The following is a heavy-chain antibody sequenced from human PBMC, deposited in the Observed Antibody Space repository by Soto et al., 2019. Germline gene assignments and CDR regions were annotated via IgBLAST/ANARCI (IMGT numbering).Heavy chain of an antibody. V-gene: IGHV4-30-2*01. CDR1: GGSIISAGYS. J-gene: IGHJ4*02. CDR2: IYHTGSF. CDR3: ARAVGYDGSGYYLGHFDY. D-gene: IGHD3-22*01. Sequence: SETLPLTFDVSGGSIISAGYSWNCTRQPPGKGLEWIGYIYHTGSFYYNPSLKSRINISVDRSKNQFSLNLNSVTAADTDVYYCARAVGYDGSGYYLGHFDYWGQGTLVTV.